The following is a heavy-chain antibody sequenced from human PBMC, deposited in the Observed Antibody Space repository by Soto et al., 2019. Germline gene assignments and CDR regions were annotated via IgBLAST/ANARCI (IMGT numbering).Heavy chain of an antibody. CDR3: ARGVKWELLLGYYYYGMDV. J-gene: IGHJ6*02. D-gene: IGHD1-26*01. Sequence: GGSLRLSCAASGFTFSSYEMNWVRQAPVKGLEWVSYISSSGSTIYYADSVKGRFTISRDNAKNSLYLQMNSLRAEDTAVYYCARGVKWELLLGYYYYGMDVWGQGTTVTVSS. CDR2: ISSSGSTI. CDR1: GFTFSSYE. V-gene: IGHV3-48*03.